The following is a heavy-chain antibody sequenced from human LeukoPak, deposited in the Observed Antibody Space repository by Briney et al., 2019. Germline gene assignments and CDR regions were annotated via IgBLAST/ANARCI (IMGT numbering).Heavy chain of an antibody. CDR1: GGSVSSGSYY. Sequence: SETLSLTCTVSGGSVSSGSYYSSWIRQPPGKGLEWIGYIYYSGSTNYNPSLKSRVTISVDTSKNQFSLKLSSVTAADTAVYYCARQHCSGGSCYEVDYWGQGTLVTVSS. D-gene: IGHD2-15*01. CDR3: ARQHCSGGSCYEVDY. J-gene: IGHJ4*02. CDR2: IYYSGST. V-gene: IGHV4-61*01.